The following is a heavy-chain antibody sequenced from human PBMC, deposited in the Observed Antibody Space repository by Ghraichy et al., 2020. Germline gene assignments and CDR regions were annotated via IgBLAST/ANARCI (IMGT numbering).Heavy chain of an antibody. D-gene: IGHD2-21*01. Sequence: SQTLSLTCTVSGASVTTDTYYWTWIRQPPGKALEWIGYVSYSDRTNYNPSLKSRVTISLDTSKKQFSLNLSSVTAADTAVYYCGRDLGYCGGDCSSQIDIWVQGTLVIVSA. J-gene: IGHJ4*02. CDR2: VSYSDRT. CDR1: GASVTTDTYY. V-gene: IGHV4-61*01. CDR3: GRDLGYCGGDCSSQIDI.